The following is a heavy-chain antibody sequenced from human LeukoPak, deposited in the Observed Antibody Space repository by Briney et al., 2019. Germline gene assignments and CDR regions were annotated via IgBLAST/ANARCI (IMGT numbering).Heavy chain of an antibody. V-gene: IGHV4-34*01. J-gene: IGHJ4*02. CDR3: ARGGRYSYGPFDY. CDR2: INHSGST. CDR1: GGSFSGYY. Sequence: PSETLSLTCAVYGGSFSGYYWSWIRQPPGKGLEWIGKINHSGSTNYNPSLKSRVTISVDTSKNQFSLKLSSVTAADTAVYYCARGGRYSYGPFDYWGQGTLVTVSS. D-gene: IGHD5-18*01.